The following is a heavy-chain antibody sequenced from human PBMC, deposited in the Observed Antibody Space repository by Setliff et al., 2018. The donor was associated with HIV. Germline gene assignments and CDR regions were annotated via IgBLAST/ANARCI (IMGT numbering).Heavy chain of an antibody. CDR3: AGESSIAVAEYFQH. V-gene: IGHV3-23*01. D-gene: IGHD6-19*01. CDR2: ISGSGGST. J-gene: IGHJ1*01. Sequence: GGSLRLSCAVSGFNFRGYNMNWVRQAPGKGLEWVSAISGSGGSTYYADSVKGRFTISRDNSKNTLYLQMNSLRAEDTAVYYCAGESSIAVAEYFQHWGQGTLVTVSS. CDR1: GFNFRGYN.